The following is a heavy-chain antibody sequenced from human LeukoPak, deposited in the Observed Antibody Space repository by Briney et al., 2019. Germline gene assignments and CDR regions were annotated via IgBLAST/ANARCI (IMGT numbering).Heavy chain of an antibody. CDR1: GGSISSGGYS. J-gene: IGHJ5*02. CDR2: ISYSGSS. Sequence: SETLSLTCAVSGGSISSGGYSWSWIRQPPGKGLEWIVYISYSGSSYYNPSLKSRVTISVDTSKNQSSLKLSSVTAADTAVYYGARDLGHFDPWGQGTLVTVSS. V-gene: IGHV4-30-4*07. CDR3: ARDLGHFDP. D-gene: IGHD7-27*01.